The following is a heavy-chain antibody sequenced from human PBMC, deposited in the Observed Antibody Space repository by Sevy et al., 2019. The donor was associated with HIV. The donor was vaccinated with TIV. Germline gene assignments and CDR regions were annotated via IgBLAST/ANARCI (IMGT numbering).Heavy chain of an antibody. V-gene: IGHV3-30*14. CDR2: ISYDGRNNK. CDR1: GFRFSDYS. J-gene: IGHJ4*02. D-gene: IGHD3-16*01. CDR3: ARDRGEILHSAFDY. Sequence: QAGGSLRLSCAASGFRFSDYSMHWVRQAPGKGLEWVAVISYDGRNNKYNVDSVKGRFTISRGNSKNTLFLQMNSLRAEDSAIYYCARDRGEILHSAFDYWGQGTLVTVSS.